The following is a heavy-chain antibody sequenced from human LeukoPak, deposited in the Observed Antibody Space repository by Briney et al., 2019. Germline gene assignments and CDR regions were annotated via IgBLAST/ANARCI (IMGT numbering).Heavy chain of an antibody. CDR3: ARVPNDYGDYSYFDY. Sequence: SETLSLTCTVSGGSISSGVYYWSWIRQHPGKGLEWIGYIYYSGSTYYNPSLKSRVTISVDTSKNQFSLKLSSVTAADTAVYYCARVPNDYGDYSYFDYWGQGTLVTVSS. CDR2: IYYSGST. CDR1: GGSISSGVYY. J-gene: IGHJ4*02. V-gene: IGHV4-31*03. D-gene: IGHD4-17*01.